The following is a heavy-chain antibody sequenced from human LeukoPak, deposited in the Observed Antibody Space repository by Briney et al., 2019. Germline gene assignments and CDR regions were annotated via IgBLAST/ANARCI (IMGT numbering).Heavy chain of an antibody. CDR2: ISASGDYT. J-gene: IGHJ4*02. CDR3: AKRGAYYYDSSGYSHFDY. Sequence: QAGGSLRLSCAASGFTFSSYAMGWVRQAPGKGLEWVSAISASGDYTHYADSVKGRFTISRDNTKNTLYLQMNSLRAEDTAIYYCAKRGAYYYDSSGYSHFDYWGQGTLVTVSS. CDR1: GFTFSSYA. V-gene: IGHV3-23*01. D-gene: IGHD3-22*01.